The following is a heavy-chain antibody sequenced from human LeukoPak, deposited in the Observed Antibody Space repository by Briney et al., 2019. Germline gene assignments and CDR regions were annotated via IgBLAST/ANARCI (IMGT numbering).Heavy chain of an antibody. V-gene: IGHV4-4*07. CDR3: ARSLPYYYDSSGSPMGISAFDI. CDR1: GGSISSYY. CDR2: IYTSGST. J-gene: IGHJ3*02. D-gene: IGHD3-22*01. Sequence: SETLSLTCTVSGGSISSYYWSWIRQPAGKGLEWIGRIYTSGSTNYNPSLKSRVTMSVDTSKNQFSLKLSSVTAADTAVYYCARSLPYYYDSSGSPMGISAFDIWGQGTMVTVSS.